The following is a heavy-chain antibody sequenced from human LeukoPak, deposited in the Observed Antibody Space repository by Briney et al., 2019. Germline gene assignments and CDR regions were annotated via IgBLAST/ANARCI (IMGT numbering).Heavy chain of an antibody. CDR3: ARAPRDGNSMDF. CDR1: GGSINSYY. CDR2: IYYSGST. D-gene: IGHD5-24*01. J-gene: IGHJ4*02. V-gene: IGHV4-59*01. Sequence: SETLSLTCTVSGGSINSYYWSWIRQPPEKGLEWLGYIYYSGSTNYNPSLKSRVTISIGTSKNQFSLNLTSVAAADTAVYYCARAPRDGNSMDFWGQGTLVTVSS.